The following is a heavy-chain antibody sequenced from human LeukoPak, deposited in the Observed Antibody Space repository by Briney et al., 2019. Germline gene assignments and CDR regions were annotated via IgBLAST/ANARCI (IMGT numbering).Heavy chain of an antibody. CDR3: ARDLGYSNRFDY. D-gene: IGHD4-11*01. J-gene: IGHJ4*02. CDR2: IRYDGTNK. CDR1: GFTFSSYG. V-gene: IGHV3-30*02. Sequence: GGSLRLSCAASGFTFSSYGMHWVRQAPGKGLEWVAFIRYDGTNKYYADSVKGRFTISRDNSKNTLYLQMNSLRAEDTAVYYCARDLGYSNRFDYWGQGTLVTVSS.